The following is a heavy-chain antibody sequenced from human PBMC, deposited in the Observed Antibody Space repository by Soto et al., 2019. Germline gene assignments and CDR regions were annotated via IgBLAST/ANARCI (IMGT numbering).Heavy chain of an antibody. CDR2: MYNSGSA. D-gene: IGHD6-13*01. CDR3: ARHGAIYSNSWYDFDY. CDR1: GGSLSSYY. J-gene: IGHJ4*02. V-gene: IGHV4-59*08. Sequence: QVQLQESGPGLVKPSETLSLTCTVSGGSLSSYYWSWIRQPPGKGLEWVGYMYNSGSANYNPSLKRRVTTSVDMSQNQFSLKLTSVTAADTAVYYCARHGAIYSNSWYDFDYWGQGTLVTVSS.